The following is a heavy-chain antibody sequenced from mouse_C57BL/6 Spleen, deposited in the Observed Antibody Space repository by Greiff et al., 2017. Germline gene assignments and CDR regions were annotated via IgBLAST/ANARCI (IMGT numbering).Heavy chain of an antibody. V-gene: IGHV1-18*01. J-gene: IGHJ2*01. D-gene: IGHD2-4*01. CDR2: INPNNGGT. CDR3: ARCGYYDYPGVPYCFDY. CDR1: GYTFTDYN. Sequence: VHVKQSGPELVKPGASVKIPCKASGYTFTDYNMDWVKQSHGKSLEWIGVINPNNGGTIYNQQFKGKATLTVDKSSSTAYMELRSLTSEDSAVYYCARCGYYDYPGVPYCFDYWGQGTTLTVSA.